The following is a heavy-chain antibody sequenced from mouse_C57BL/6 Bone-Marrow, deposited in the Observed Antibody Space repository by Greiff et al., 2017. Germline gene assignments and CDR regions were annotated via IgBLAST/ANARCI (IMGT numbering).Heavy chain of an antibody. CDR1: GFTFSDAW. CDR3: TRRGYDAWFAY. D-gene: IGHD2-2*01. V-gene: IGHV6-6*01. Sequence: EVQGVESGGGLVQPGGSMKLSCAASGFTFSDAWMDWVRQSPEKGLEWVAEIRNKANNHATYYAESVKGRFTISRDDSKSSVYLQMNSLRAEDTGIYYCTRRGYDAWFAYWGQGTLVTVSA. J-gene: IGHJ3*01. CDR2: IRNKANNHAT.